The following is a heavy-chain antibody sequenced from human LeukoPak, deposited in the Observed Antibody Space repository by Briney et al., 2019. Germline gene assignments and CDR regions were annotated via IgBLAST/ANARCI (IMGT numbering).Heavy chain of an antibody. Sequence: SETLSLTCTVSGYSISSGYYWGWIRQPPGKGLEWIGSIYHSGSTYYNPSLKSRVTISVDTSKNQFSLKLSSVTAADTAVYYCARDSPYYDFWSGYYNWFDPWGQGTLVTVSS. J-gene: IGHJ5*02. D-gene: IGHD3-3*01. CDR2: IYHSGST. CDR3: ARDSPYYDFWSGYYNWFDP. CDR1: GYSISSGYY. V-gene: IGHV4-38-2*02.